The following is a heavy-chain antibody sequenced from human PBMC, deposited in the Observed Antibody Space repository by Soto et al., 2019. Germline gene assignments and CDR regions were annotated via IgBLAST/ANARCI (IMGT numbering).Heavy chain of an antibody. CDR1: GGTFNTYT. CDR2: FIPILDMA. V-gene: IGHV1-69*02. J-gene: IGHJ4*02. CDR3: AITYCRDNSCPRDFDF. D-gene: IGHD2-21*01. Sequence: QVQVVQSGAEVKKPESSVKVSCKPSGGTFNTYTVNWVRLAPGHGLEWMGRFIPILDMANYAQKFHDRVTITADRSTFTAYMELNSLTSDDTAVYYCAITYCRDNSCPRDFDFWGPGTRVTVSS.